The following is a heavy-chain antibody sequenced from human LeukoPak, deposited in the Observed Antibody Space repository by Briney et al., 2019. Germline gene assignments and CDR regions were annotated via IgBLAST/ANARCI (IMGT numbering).Heavy chain of an antibody. CDR1: GYTFTRNG. Sequence: ASVKVSCKASGYTFTRNGITWVRQAPGQGLEWMGWINPNSGDTDYAQKFQGRVTMTRDTSISTAYLEVSRLTSDDTAVYFCARDAIAAAGAGAWGQGTLVTVSS. J-gene: IGHJ4*02. V-gene: IGHV1-2*02. D-gene: IGHD6-13*01. CDR2: INPNSGDT. CDR3: ARDAIAAAGAGA.